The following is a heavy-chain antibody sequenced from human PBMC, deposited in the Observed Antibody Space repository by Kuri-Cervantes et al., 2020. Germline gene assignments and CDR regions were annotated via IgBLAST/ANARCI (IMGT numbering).Heavy chain of an antibody. J-gene: IGHJ4*02. CDR2: ISYDGSNK. CDR3: AKDTTHYCGTTSCIPWGFHY. Sequence: GGSLRLSCAASGFTFSSYAMHWVRQAPGKGLEWVAVISYDGSNKYYADSVKGRFTISRDNAKNSLYLQMNSLRAEDTAVYYCAKDTTHYCGTTSCIPWGFHYWGRGALVTVSS. V-gene: IGHV3-30-3*01. CDR1: GFTFSSYA. D-gene: IGHD2-21*01.